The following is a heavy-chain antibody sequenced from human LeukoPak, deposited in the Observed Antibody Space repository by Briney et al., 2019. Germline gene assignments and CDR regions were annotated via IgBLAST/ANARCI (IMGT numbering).Heavy chain of an antibody. V-gene: IGHV3-7*01. J-gene: IGHJ4*02. CDR2: IKQDGSEK. CDR1: GFTLRSHW. CDR3: ARGVRGFCSVSSCYSDY. Sequence: PGGSLRLSCAASGFTLRSHWMSWVRQAPGKGLEWVANIKQDGSEKYYVDSVRGRFTISRDNAENSLYPQMNSLRAEDTAVYYCARGVRGFCSVSSCYSDYWGQGTLVTVSS. D-gene: IGHD2-15*01.